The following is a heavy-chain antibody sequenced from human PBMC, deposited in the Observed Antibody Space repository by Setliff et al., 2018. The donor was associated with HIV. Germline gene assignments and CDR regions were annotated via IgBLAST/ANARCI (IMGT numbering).Heavy chain of an antibody. CDR1: GGSFSGYY. Sequence: SETLSLTCAVYGGSFSGYYWSWTRQPPRKGLEWIGEINHSGSTNYNPSLKSRVTISVDTSKNQFSLKLSSVTAADTAVYYCARRGSGFFHYYYYMDVWGKGTTVTVSS. CDR2: INHSGST. V-gene: IGHV4-34*01. D-gene: IGHD3-10*01. CDR3: ARRGSGFFHYYYYMDV. J-gene: IGHJ6*03.